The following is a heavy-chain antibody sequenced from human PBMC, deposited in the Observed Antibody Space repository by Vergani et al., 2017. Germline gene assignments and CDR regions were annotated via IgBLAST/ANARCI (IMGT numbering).Heavy chain of an antibody. D-gene: IGHD4-23*01. J-gene: IGHJ4*02. V-gene: IGHV3-30*02. Sequence: QIHLLEAGGGVVQPGGSLRLSCAASGFTFSSYGMHWVRQAPGKGLEWVAFIRYDGSNKYYADSVKGRFTISRDNSKNTLYLQMNSLRAEDTAVYYCAKDPRGGKPFDYWGQGTLVTVSS. CDR3: AKDPRGGKPFDY. CDR1: GFTFSSYG. CDR2: IRYDGSNK.